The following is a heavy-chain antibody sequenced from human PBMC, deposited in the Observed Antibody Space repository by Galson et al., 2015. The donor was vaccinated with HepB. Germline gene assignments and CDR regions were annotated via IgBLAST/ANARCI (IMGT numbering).Heavy chain of an antibody. CDR1: GYTFTSYG. J-gene: IGHJ6*02. V-gene: IGHV1-18*04. CDR2: ISAYNGNT. Sequence: SVKVSCKASGYTFTSYGISWVRQAPGQGLEWMGWISAYNGNTNYAQKLQGRVTITTDTSTSTAYMELRSLRSDDTAVYYCARTGGGVVTTAEEYYSMDVRGQGTTVTVSS. D-gene: IGHD3-3*01. CDR3: ARTGGGVVTTAEEYYSMDV.